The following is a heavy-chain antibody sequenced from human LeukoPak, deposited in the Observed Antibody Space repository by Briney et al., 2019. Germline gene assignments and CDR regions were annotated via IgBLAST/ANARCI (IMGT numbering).Heavy chain of an antibody. D-gene: IGHD1-26*01. V-gene: IGHV3-48*03. CDR3: ARHYYGYYFDY. Sequence: PGGSLRLSCVASGFTFSGYEMSWVRQAPGKGPEWISYIGSVGSPIYFADSVRGRFAISRDNAKNSLYLQIGSLRAEDTAIYYCARHYYGYYFDYWGQGTLVTVSS. J-gene: IGHJ4*02. CDR1: GFTFSGYE. CDR2: IGSVGSPI.